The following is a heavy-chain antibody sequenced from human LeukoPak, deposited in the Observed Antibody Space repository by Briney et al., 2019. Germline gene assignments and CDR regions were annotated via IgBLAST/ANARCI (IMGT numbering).Heavy chain of an antibody. V-gene: IGHV4-30-2*01. J-gene: IGHJ4*02. D-gene: IGHD2-15*01. CDR2: IYHSGST. Sequence: SETLSLTCTVSGGSISSGGYYWSWIRQPPGKGLEWIGYIYHSGSTYYNPSLKGRVTISVDRSKNQFSLKLSSVTAADTAVYYCARFVVARGIYWGQGTLVTVSS. CDR3: ARFVVARGIY. CDR1: GGSISSGGYY.